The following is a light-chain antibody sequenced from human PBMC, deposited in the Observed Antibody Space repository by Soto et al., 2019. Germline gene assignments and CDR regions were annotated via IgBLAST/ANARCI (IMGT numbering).Light chain of an antibody. J-gene: IGKJ4*01. Sequence: DIVMTQSPDSLAVSLGERATINCKSSQTVLYSSNNKNYLAWYQQKPGQPPKLLIYWASTRESGVPDRFSGSGSGTDFTLTISSLQAVDVAVYYCQQYYTNPPTFGGGTKVEIK. V-gene: IGKV4-1*01. CDR1: QTVLYSSNNKNY. CDR2: WAS. CDR3: QQYYTNPPT.